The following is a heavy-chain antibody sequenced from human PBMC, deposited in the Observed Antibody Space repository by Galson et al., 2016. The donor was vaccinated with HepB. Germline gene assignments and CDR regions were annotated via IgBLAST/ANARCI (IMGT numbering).Heavy chain of an antibody. CDR3: ARAIAALFDY. CDR1: GFTFSTYA. D-gene: IGHD6-13*01. J-gene: IGHJ4*02. V-gene: IGHV3-23*01. Sequence: SLRLSCAASGFTFSTYAMSWVRQAPGKGLEWVSAVSGSGGSTYYADSVKDRFTISRDNSKNTLYLQMNSLRAEDTAVYYCARAIAALFDYWGQGTLVTVSS. CDR2: VSGSGGST.